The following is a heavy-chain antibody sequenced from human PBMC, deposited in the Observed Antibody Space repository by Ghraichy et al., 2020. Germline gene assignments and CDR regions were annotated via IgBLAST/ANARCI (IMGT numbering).Heavy chain of an antibody. D-gene: IGHD2-2*01. CDR2: IYYSGST. CDR3: ARHAHCSSSSCCARYYGMDG. CDR1: GGSISSSSYY. V-gene: IGHV4-39*01. J-gene: IGHJ6*02. Sequence: SETLSLTCTVSGGSISSSSYYWVWIRQPPGKGLEWIRSIYYSGSTYYNPSLKSRVTISVDTAKNQFSLKLSSVTAADTAVYYCARHAHCSSSSCCARYYGMDGGGQGTSVTVSS.